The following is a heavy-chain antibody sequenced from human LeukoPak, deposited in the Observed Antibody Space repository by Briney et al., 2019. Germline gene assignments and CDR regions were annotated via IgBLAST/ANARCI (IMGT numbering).Heavy chain of an antibody. CDR3: ARQTGSGLFILP. CDR1: GVSISSSNSY. D-gene: IGHD3/OR15-3a*01. CDR2: IYYSGNT. Sequence: MPSETLSLTCTVSGVSISSSNSYWGWIRQPPGKGLEWIGSIYYSGNTYYNASLKSQVSISIDTSKNQFSLRLTSVTAADTAVYYCARQTGSGLFILPGGQGTLVTVSS. J-gene: IGHJ4*02. V-gene: IGHV4-39*01.